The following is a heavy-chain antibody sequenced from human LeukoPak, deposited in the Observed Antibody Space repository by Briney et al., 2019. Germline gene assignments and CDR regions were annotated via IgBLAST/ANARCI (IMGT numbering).Heavy chain of an antibody. CDR1: GGSISSGDYY. Sequence: SQTLSLTCTVSGGSISSGDYYWSWIRQPPGKGLEWIGYTYYSGSTYYNPSLKSRVTISVDTSKNQFSLKLSSVTAADTAVYYCARGPIVGATQGWFDPWGQGTLVTVSS. V-gene: IGHV4-30-4*01. D-gene: IGHD1-26*01. CDR3: ARGPIVGATQGWFDP. CDR2: TYYSGST. J-gene: IGHJ5*02.